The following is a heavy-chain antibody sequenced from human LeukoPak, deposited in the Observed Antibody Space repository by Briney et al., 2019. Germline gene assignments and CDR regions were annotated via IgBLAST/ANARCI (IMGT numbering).Heavy chain of an antibody. D-gene: IGHD3-10*01. CDR3: ARFPHTSAGDY. CDR1: GYTFTSYD. J-gene: IGHJ4*02. CDR2: MNPNSGNT. V-gene: IGHV1-8*03. Sequence: ASVKVSCRASGYTFTSYDINWVRQATGQGLEWMGWMNPNSGNTGYAQKFQGRVTITRNTSISTAYMELSSLRSEDTAVYYCARFPHTSAGDYWGQGTLVTVSS.